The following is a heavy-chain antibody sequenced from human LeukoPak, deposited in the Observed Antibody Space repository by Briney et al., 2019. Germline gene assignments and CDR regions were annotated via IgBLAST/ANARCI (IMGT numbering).Heavy chain of an antibody. CDR3: AKMMSRFIDY. CDR1: GLTFSNYG. D-gene: IGHD3-16*01. CDR2: ISDSGGST. V-gene: IGHV3-23*01. Sequence: GGSLRLSCAASGLTFSNYGMSWVRQASGKGLEWVSRISDSGGSTNYADSVKGRFTISRDNSKNTLYLQMNSLRAEDTAVYYCAKMMSRFIDYWGQGTLVSVSS. J-gene: IGHJ4*02.